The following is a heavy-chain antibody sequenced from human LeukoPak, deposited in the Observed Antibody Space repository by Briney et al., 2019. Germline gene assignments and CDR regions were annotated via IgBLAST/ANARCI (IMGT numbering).Heavy chain of an antibody. V-gene: IGHV3-30*02. CDR2: IRYDGSNK. CDR3: ARDRSGGSCFFDY. D-gene: IGHD2-15*01. J-gene: IGHJ4*02. CDR1: AFTFSSYG. Sequence: PGGSLRLSCAASAFTFSSYGMHWVRQAPGKGLEWVAFIRYDGSNKYYADSVKGRFTISRDNAKNSLYLQMNSLRAEDTAVYYCARDRSGGSCFFDYWGQGTLVTVSS.